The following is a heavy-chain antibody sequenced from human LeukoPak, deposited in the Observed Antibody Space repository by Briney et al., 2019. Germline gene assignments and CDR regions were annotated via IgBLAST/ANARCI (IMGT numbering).Heavy chain of an antibody. D-gene: IGHD2-8*01. J-gene: IGHJ4*02. Sequence: PGGSLRLSCAASGFTFSSYSMNWVRQAPGKGLEWVSSISSSSSYIYYADSVKGRFTISRDNAKNSLYLQMNSLRAEDTAVYYCAREWSRFTPPDYWGRGTLVTVSS. CDR1: GFTFSSYS. V-gene: IGHV3-21*01. CDR2: ISSSSSYI. CDR3: AREWSRFTPPDY.